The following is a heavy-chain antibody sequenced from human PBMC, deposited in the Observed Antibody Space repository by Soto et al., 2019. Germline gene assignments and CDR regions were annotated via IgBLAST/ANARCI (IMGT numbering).Heavy chain of an antibody. CDR1: GFTFSSYA. Sequence: QVQLVESGGGVVQPGRSLRLSCAASGFTFSSYAMHWVRQAPGKGLEWVAVISYDGSNKYYADSVKGRFTISRDNSKNTLYLQMNSLRAEDTAVYYCARDPGTTADCWGQGTLVTVSS. D-gene: IGHD4-17*01. CDR3: ARDPGTTADC. J-gene: IGHJ4*02. V-gene: IGHV3-30-3*01. CDR2: ISYDGSNK.